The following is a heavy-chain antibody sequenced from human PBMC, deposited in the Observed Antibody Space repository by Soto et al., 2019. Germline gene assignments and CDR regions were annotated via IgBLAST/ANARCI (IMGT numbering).Heavy chain of an antibody. CDR2: IYSSENT. D-gene: IGHD2-2*01. CDR3: ARLNVFFVSTNRLRHYSIHV. CDR1: GGSVSSNSYS. J-gene: IGHJ6*02. V-gene: IGHV4-39*01. Sequence: SETLSLTCTVSGGSVSSNSYSWGWIRQSKGKGLEWIGTIYSSENTYYNPSLLSRGTRSGDTSKNEFSLRLSSVTAAVTPVYYCARLNVFFVSTNRLRHYSIHVSGQAPTVTLSS.